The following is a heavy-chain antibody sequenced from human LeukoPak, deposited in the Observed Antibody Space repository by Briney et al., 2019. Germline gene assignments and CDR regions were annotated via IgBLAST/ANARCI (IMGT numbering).Heavy chain of an antibody. J-gene: IGHJ4*02. Sequence: GGSLRLSCAASGFTFSSYAMSWVRQAPGKGLERASAISGSGGSTYYADSVKGRFTISRDNSKNTLYLQMNSLRAEDTAVYYCAKDRLGEFDYWGQGTLVTVSS. CDR2: ISGSGGST. V-gene: IGHV3-23*01. CDR3: AKDRLGEFDY. CDR1: GFTFSSYA. D-gene: IGHD3-10*01.